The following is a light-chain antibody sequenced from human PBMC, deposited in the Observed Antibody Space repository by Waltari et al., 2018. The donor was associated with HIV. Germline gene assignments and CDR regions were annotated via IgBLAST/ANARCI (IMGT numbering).Light chain of an antibody. CDR1: YSNIGAGFD. CDR3: QSYDRTLSAWL. CDR2: ASR. V-gene: IGLV1-40*01. J-gene: IGLJ3*02. Sequence: QSVLTQPPSMTGAPGQRVTISCSGTYSNIGAGFDVHWYQQFPGAAPKIIIFASRHRPSGFPDRYSASKSVTSASLVSTGLRTVDEATHHCQSYDRTLSAWLFGGGTKLTVL.